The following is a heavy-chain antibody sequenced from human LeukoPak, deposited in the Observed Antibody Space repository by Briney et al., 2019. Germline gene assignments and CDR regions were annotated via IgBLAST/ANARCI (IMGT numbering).Heavy chain of an antibody. J-gene: IGHJ3*02. V-gene: IGHV1-69*04. Sequence: SVKVSCKASGGTFSSYAISWVRQAPGQGLEWMGRIIPILGIANYAQKFQGRVTITADKSTSTAYMELSRLRSDDTAVYYCARVSDDSSGVDAFDIWGQGTMITVSS. CDR2: IIPILGIA. D-gene: IGHD3-22*01. CDR1: GGTFSSYA. CDR3: ARVSDDSSGVDAFDI.